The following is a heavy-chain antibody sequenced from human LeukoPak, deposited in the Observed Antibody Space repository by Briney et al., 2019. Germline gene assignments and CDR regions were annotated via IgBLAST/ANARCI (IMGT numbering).Heavy chain of an antibody. V-gene: IGHV1-18*01. CDR1: GYTFTSYG. CDR2: ISAYNGNT. Sequence: GASVKVSCKASGYTFTSYGISWVRQAPGQGLEWMGWISAYNGNTNYAQKLQGRVTMTTDTSTSTAYMELRSLRSDDTAVYYCARELSGYGSGAFDIWGQGTMVTVSS. CDR3: ARELSGYGSGAFDI. D-gene: IGHD5-12*01. J-gene: IGHJ3*02.